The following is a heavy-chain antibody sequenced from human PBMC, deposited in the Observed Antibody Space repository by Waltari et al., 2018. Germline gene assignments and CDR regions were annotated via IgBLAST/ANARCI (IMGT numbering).Heavy chain of an antibody. J-gene: IGHJ3*02. CDR2: IKEDGSEK. V-gene: IGHV3-7*01. D-gene: IGHD1-26*01. CDR3: ARPLSPLVAFHI. CDR1: GFTFSSHW. Sequence: EVQLVESGGGLVQPGGSLRLSCAASGFTFSSHWMSWVRQTPGKGGEWGANIKEDGSEKYYVDSVKGRFAISRDNAKNSLYLQINSLRAEDTAVYYCARPLSPLVAFHIWGQGTMVTVSS.